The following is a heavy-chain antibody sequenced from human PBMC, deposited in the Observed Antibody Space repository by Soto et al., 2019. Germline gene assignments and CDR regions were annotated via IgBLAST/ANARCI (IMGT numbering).Heavy chain of an antibody. CDR3: AKDPQDIAAELDWFYP. CDR1: GFTFSSYA. J-gene: IGHJ5*02. CDR2: ISGSGGST. V-gene: IGHV3-23*01. Sequence: GGSLRLSCAASGFTFSSYAMSWVRQAPGKGLEWVSAISGSGGSTYYADSVKGRFTISRDNSKNTLYLQMNSLRAEDTAVYYCAKDPQDIAAELDWFYPWSQGTLVTVSS. D-gene: IGHD6-13*01.